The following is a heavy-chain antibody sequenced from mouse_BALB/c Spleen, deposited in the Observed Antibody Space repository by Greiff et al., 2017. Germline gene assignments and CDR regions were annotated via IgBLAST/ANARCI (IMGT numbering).Heavy chain of an antibody. D-gene: IGHD4-1*01. Sequence: QVQLQQPGAELVKPGASVKLSCTASGYTFTSYYMYWVKQSPGQGLEWIGGINPSNGGTNFNEKFKSKARLTVDKSSSTAYMQLSSLTSEDSAVYYCTRRTGIAMDYWGQGTSVTVSS. V-gene: IGHV1S81*02. CDR2: INPSNGGT. J-gene: IGHJ4*01. CDR1: GYTFTSYY. CDR3: TRRTGIAMDY.